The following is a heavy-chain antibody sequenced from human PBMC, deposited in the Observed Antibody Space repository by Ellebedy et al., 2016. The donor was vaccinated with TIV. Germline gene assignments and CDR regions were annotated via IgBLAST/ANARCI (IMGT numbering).Heavy chain of an antibody. J-gene: IGHJ3*02. V-gene: IGHV3-33*01. Sequence: GESLKISXAASGFTFSSYGMHWVRQAPGKGLEWVAVIWYDGSNKYYADSVKGRFTISRDNSKNTLYPQMNSLRAEDTAVYYCARGGATTDAFDIWGQGTMVTVSS. CDR3: ARGGATTDAFDI. CDR1: GFTFSSYG. CDR2: IWYDGSNK. D-gene: IGHD1-26*01.